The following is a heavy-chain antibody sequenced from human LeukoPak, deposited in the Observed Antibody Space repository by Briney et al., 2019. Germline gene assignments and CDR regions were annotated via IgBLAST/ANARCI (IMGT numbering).Heavy chain of an antibody. CDR1: GYSISSGYY. V-gene: IGHV4-38-2*01. J-gene: IGHJ4*02. CDR3: ARGSPAASGDY. D-gene: IGHD2-2*01. Sequence: KPSETLSLTCAVSGYSISSGYYWGWIRQPPGKGLEWIGSIYHSGSTYYNPSLKSRVTISVDTSKNQFSLKLSSVTAADTAVYYCARGSPAASGDYWGQGTLVTVSS. CDR2: IYHSGST.